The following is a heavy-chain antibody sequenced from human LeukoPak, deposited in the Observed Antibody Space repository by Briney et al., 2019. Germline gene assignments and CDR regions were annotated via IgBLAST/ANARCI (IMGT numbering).Heavy chain of an antibody. Sequence: GGSLRLSCAASGFTFSSYWMSWVRQAPGKGLEWVANIKQDGSEKYYVDSVKGRFTISRDNAENSLYLQMNSLRAEDTAVYYCARDRLRGEVATIPFYWGQGTLVTVSS. CDR1: GFTFSSYW. V-gene: IGHV3-7*04. D-gene: IGHD5-12*01. CDR3: ARDRLRGEVATIPFY. J-gene: IGHJ4*02. CDR2: IKQDGSEK.